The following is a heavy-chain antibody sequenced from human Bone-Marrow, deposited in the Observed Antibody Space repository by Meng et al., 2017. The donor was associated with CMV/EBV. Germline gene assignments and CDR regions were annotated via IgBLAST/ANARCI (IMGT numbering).Heavy chain of an antibody. D-gene: IGHD3-16*01. J-gene: IGHJ6*02. V-gene: IGHV3-72*01. Sequence: GESLKISCAASGFTFSNYWMSWVRQAPGKGLAWVGRVRNKASRYTTEYAASVKGRFTISRDDSNNSLYLQMNTLTTEDTAVYYCETTNLGGLDVWGQGTTVTVSS. CDR2: VRNKASRYTT. CDR3: ETTNLGGLDV. CDR1: GFTFSNYW.